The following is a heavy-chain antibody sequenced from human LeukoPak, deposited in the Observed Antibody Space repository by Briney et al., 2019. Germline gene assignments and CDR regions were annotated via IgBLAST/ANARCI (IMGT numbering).Heavy chain of an antibody. D-gene: IGHD2-2*01. CDR3: AKVNYYQPYF. CDR2: ISSSGSTI. CDR1: GFTFSDYY. J-gene: IGHJ4*02. Sequence: GGSLRLSCAASGFTFSDYYMSWIRQAPGKGLEWVSYISSSGSTIYYADSVKGRFTISRDTFQNALYLQLNSLRVDDTAIYYCAKVNYYQPYFWGQGTLVTVSS. V-gene: IGHV3-11*01.